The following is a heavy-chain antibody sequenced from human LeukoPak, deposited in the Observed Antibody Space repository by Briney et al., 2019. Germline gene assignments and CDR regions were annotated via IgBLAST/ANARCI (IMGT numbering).Heavy chain of an antibody. J-gene: IGHJ2*01. CDR2: IYYSGST. V-gene: IGHV4-59*01. CDR3: ARPSGQYDSSWYFDL. Sequence: SETLSLTCTVSGGSISSYYWSWIRQPPGKGLEWIGYIYYSGSTNYNPSLKSRVTISVDTSKNQFSLKLSSVTAADTAVYYCARPSGQYDSSWYFDLWGRGTLVTVSS. D-gene: IGHD3-16*01. CDR1: GGSISSYY.